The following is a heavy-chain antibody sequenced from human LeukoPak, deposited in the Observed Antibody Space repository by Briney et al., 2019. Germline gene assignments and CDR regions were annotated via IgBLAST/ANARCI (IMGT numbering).Heavy chain of an antibody. CDR2: IYTSGST. CDR1: GASISSYY. CDR3: AVIDFWSDYYAVDY. D-gene: IGHD3-3*01. Sequence: PSETLSLTCTVSGASISSYYWSWVRQPAGEGLEWIGRIYTSGSTNYKPSLKSRVTMSVDTSKNQFSLKLTSVTAADTAVYYCAVIDFWSDYYAVDYWGQGTLVTVSS. V-gene: IGHV4-4*07. J-gene: IGHJ4*02.